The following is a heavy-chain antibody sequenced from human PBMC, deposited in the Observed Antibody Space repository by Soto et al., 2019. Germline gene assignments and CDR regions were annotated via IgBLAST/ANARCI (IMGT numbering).Heavy chain of an antibody. CDR3: ARVISGQVNY. D-gene: IGHD2-21*01. CDR2: IYYSGST. CDR1: GGSISSSSYY. V-gene: IGHV4-39*01. J-gene: IGHJ4*02. Sequence: QLQLQESGPGLVKPSETLSLTCTVSGGSISSSSYYWGWIRQPPGKGLEWIGSIYYSGSTYYNPSLKSRVTISVDTSKNQFSLKLSSVTAEDTAVYYCARVISGQVNYWGQGTLVTVSS.